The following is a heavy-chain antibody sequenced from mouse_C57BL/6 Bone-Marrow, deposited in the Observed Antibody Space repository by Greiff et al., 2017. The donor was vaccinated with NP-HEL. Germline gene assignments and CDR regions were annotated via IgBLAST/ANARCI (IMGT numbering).Heavy chain of an antibody. V-gene: IGHV1-64*01. Sequence: SGAELVKPGASVKLSCKASGYTFTSYWMHWVKQRPGQGLEWIGMIHPNSGSTNYNEKFKSKATLTVDKSSSTAYMQLSSLTSEDSAVYYCVYLVYPPWGNWGQGTSVTVSS. CDR2: IHPNSGST. CDR3: VYLVYPPWGN. D-gene: IGHD2-10*02. CDR1: GYTFTSYW. J-gene: IGHJ4*01.